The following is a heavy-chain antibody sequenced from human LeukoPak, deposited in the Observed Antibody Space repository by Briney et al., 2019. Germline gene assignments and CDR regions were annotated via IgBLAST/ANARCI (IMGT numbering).Heavy chain of an antibody. CDR3: ARDGAAAGDNWFDP. CDR2: INPNSGGT. D-gene: IGHD6-13*01. CDR1: GYTFTGYY. V-gene: IGHV1-2*02. J-gene: IGHJ5*02. Sequence: ASVKVSCKASGYTFTGYYMHWVRQAPGQGLEWMGWINPNSGGTNYAQKFQGRVTMTRDTSIGTAYMELSRLRSDDTAVYYCARDGAAAGDNWFDPWGQGTLVTVSS.